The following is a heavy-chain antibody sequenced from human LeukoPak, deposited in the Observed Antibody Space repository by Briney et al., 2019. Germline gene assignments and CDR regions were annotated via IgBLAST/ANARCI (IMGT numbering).Heavy chain of an antibody. V-gene: IGHV3-66*02. Sequence: GALRFSCAASGFTVSTNYMSWVRQAPGKGLEWVSVLYSGGNTNYADSVKGRFTISRDNSKNTLYLQMNSLRSEDTAVYYCARGGLGDYDFWSGYFWGQGTLVTVSS. J-gene: IGHJ4*02. D-gene: IGHD3-3*01. CDR1: GFTVSTNY. CDR2: LYSGGNT. CDR3: ARGGLGDYDFWSGYF.